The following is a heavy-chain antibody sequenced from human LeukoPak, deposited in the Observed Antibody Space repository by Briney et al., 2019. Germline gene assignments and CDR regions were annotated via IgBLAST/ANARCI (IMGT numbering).Heavy chain of an antibody. V-gene: IGHV3-30*02. CDR3: ARDYYGSGSYYILSAFDI. CDR1: GFTFSSYG. CDR2: IRYDGSNM. Sequence: GGSLRLSCAASGFTFSSYGMHWVRQAPGKGLEWVALIRYDGSNMYYADSVKGRFTISRDNSKNTLYLQMNSLRAEDTAVYYCARDYYGSGSYYILSAFDIWGQGTMVTVSS. D-gene: IGHD3-10*01. J-gene: IGHJ3*02.